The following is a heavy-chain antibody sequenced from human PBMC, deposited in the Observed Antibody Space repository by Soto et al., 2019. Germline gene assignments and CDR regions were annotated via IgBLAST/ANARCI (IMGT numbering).Heavy chain of an antibody. CDR3: AKQMISVTTYYYYYAMDV. V-gene: IGHV5-51*01. CDR2: IYPGDSGT. Sequence: GESLKISCKGSGYSFTNYWIGWVRQMPVKGLEWMGMIYPGDSGTRYSPSFQGQVTISADKSISHAYLQWSSLKASDTAMYYCAKQMISVTTYYYYYAMDVWGQGTMVTVSS. CDR1: GYSFTNYW. J-gene: IGHJ6*02. D-gene: IGHD4-17*01.